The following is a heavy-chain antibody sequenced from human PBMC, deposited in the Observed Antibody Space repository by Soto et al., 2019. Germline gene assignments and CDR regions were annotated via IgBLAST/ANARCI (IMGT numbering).Heavy chain of an antibody. CDR3: ARGPIHYYYYYYMDV. J-gene: IGHJ6*03. D-gene: IGHD2-21*01. V-gene: IGHV4-34*01. Sequence: SETLSLTCAVYGGSFSGYYWSWIRQPPGKGLEWIGEINHSGSTNYNPSLKSRVTISVDTSKNQFSLKLSSVTAADTAVYYCARGPIHYYYYYYMDVWGKGTTVTVSS. CDR1: GGSFSGYY. CDR2: INHSGST.